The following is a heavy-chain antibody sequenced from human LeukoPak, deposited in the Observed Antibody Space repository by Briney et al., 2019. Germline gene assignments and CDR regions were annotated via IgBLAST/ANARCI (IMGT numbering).Heavy chain of an antibody. CDR2: ISSSGSTI. CDR1: GFTFSSYE. Sequence: GGSLRLSCAASGFTFSSYEMNWVRQAPGKGLEWVSYISSSGSTIYYADSVKGRFTISRDSSKNILYLQMNSLRAEDTAVYYCAKDRCSNGIGCYYYYMDVWGKGTTVTISS. J-gene: IGHJ6*03. V-gene: IGHV3-48*03. CDR3: AKDRCSNGIGCYYYYMDV. D-gene: IGHD2-8*01.